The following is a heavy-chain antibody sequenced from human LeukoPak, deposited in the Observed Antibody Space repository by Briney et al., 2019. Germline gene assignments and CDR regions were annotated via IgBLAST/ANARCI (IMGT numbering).Heavy chain of an antibody. V-gene: IGHV3-66*01. CDR1: GFTVSSNY. J-gene: IGHJ6*02. Sequence: SGGSLRLSCAASGFTVSSNYMSWVRQAPGKGLEWVSVIYSGGSTYYADSVKGRFTISRDNSKNTLYLQMNSLRAEDTAVYYCASASLYSGYDGDYYGMDVWGQGTTVTVSS. CDR3: ASASLYSGYDGDYYGMDV. CDR2: IYSGGST. D-gene: IGHD5-12*01.